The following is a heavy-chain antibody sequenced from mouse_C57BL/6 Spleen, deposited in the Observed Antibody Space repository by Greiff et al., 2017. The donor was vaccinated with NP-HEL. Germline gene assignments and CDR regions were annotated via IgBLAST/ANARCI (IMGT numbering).Heavy chain of an antibody. Sequence: VQLQQSGAELVRPGASVKLSCKASGYTFTDYYINWVKQRPGQGLEWIARLYPGSGNTYYNEKFKGKATLTAEKSSSPAYMQLSSLTSEDSAVYFSAREWSNPFAYWGQGTLVTVSA. CDR2: LYPGSGNT. CDR1: GYTFTDYY. J-gene: IGHJ3*01. CDR3: AREWSNPFAY. D-gene: IGHD2-5*01. V-gene: IGHV1-76*01.